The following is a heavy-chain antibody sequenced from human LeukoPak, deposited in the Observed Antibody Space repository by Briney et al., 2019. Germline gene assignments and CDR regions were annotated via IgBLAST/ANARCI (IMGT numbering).Heavy chain of an antibody. J-gene: IGHJ4*02. D-gene: IGHD6-13*01. CDR3: ARDSDSSSWGGLDY. V-gene: IGHV3-7*01. CDR2: IKQDGSEK. Sequence: GGSLRLSCAASGFTFSSYWMSWVRQAPGKGLEWVANIKQDGSEKYYVDSVKGRFTISRDNAKNSLYLQMNSLRAEDTAVYYCARDSDSSSWGGLDYWGQGTLVTVSS. CDR1: GFTFSSYW.